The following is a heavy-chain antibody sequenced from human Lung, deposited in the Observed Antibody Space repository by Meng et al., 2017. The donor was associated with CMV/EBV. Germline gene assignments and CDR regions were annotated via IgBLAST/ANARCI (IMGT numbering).Heavy chain of an antibody. CDR3: AKVYQWLLLGPFDY. D-gene: IGHD3-22*01. J-gene: IGHJ4*02. V-gene: IGHV3-23*01. Sequence: GGSLRLSCAASRFTFSSYAMTWVRQAPGKGLEWVSVISGSGGKTHYADSVKGRFTISRDNSKNTLFLQMNSLRAEDTAVYYCAKVYQWLLLGPFDYWGQGTLVTVSS. CDR2: ISGSGGKT. CDR1: RFTFSSYA.